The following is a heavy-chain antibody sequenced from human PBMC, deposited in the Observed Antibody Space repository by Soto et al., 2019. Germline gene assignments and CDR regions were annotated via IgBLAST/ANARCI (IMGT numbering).Heavy chain of an antibody. CDR2: IGTAGDT. CDR3: ARRLTGDWPYGMAV. Sequence: EVQLVESGGGLVQPGGSLRLSCAASGFTFSSYDMHWVRQATGKGLEWVAAIGTAGDTYYPGSVKGRFTISRENAKNSLYLQMNSLRAGDTAVYYCARRLTGDWPYGMAVWGQGTTVTVSS. J-gene: IGHJ6*02. CDR1: GFTFSSYD. V-gene: IGHV3-13*04. D-gene: IGHD2-21*02.